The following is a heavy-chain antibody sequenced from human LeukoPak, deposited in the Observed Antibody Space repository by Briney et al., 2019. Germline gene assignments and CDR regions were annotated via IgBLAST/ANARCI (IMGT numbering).Heavy chain of an antibody. J-gene: IGHJ3*02. CDR2: MNPNSGNT. CDR1: GYTFTSYD. Sequence: ASVKVSCKASGYTFTSYDINWVRQAPGQGLEWMGWMNPNSGNTGYAQKFQGRVTMTRNTSISTAYMELSSLRSEDTAVYYCASRCRWAHAFDIWGQGTMVTVSS. CDR3: ASRCRWAHAFDI. V-gene: IGHV1-8*01. D-gene: IGHD6-13*01.